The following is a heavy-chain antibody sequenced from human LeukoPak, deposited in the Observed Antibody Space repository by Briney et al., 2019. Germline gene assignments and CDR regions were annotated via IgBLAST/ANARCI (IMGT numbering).Heavy chain of an antibody. CDR3: AKEVPGATFDC. CDR2: IGSSGGTT. V-gene: IGHV3-23*01. Sequence: GGSLRLSCAASGFTFSSYAMNWVRQAPGKGLEWVSGIGSSGGTTYYADSLKGRFTISRDNSKNTLYLQMNSLRGEDTAVYYCAKEVPGATFDCWGQGTLVTVSS. D-gene: IGHD1-26*01. CDR1: GFTFSSYA. J-gene: IGHJ4*02.